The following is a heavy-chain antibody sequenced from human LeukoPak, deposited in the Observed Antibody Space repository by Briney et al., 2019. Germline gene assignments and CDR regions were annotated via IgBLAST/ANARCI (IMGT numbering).Heavy chain of an antibody. D-gene: IGHD3-10*01. CDR1: GYTFTSYG. V-gene: IGHV1-18*01. CDR3: ARWPGPRWFGDYYFDY. J-gene: IGHJ4*02. CDR2: ISAYNGNT. Sequence: ASVKVSCKASGYTFTSYGISWVRQAPGQGLEWMGWISAYNGNTNYAQKLQGRVTMTTDTSTSTAYMELRSLRSVDTAVYYCARWPGPRWFGDYYFDYWGQGTLVTVSS.